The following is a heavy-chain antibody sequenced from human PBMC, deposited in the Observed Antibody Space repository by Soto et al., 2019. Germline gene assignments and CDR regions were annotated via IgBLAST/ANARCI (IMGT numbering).Heavy chain of an antibody. D-gene: IGHD2-21*02. CDR1: GGSVSSGSYY. J-gene: IGHJ6*02. V-gene: IGHV4-61*01. CDR2: IYYSGST. CDR3: ARIEGGNSFNYYYYYGMDV. Sequence: SETLSLTCTVSGGSVSSGSYYWSWIRQPPGKGLEWIGYIYYSGSTNYNPSLKSRVTISVDTSKNQFSLKLSSVTAADTAVYYCARIEGGNSFNYYYYYGMDVWGQGTTVTVSS.